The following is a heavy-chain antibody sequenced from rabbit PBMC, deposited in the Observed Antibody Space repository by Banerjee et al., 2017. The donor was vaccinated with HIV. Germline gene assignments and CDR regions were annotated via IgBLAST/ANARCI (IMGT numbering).Heavy chain of an antibody. CDR3: ARGSSYFNF. CDR1: GFDFSSAYD. V-gene: IGHV1S40*01. J-gene: IGHJ4*01. Sequence: QSLEESGGDLVKPGASLTLTCTASGFDFSSAYDMCWVRQAPGKGLEWIACIYAGSSGSTYYASWAKGRFTISKTPSTTVTLQMTSLTAADTATYFCARGSSYFNFWGPGTLVTVS. D-gene: IGHD1-1*01. CDR2: IYAGSSGST.